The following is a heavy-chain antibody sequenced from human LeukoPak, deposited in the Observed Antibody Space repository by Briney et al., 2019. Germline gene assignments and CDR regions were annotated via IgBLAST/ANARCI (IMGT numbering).Heavy chain of an antibody. CDR1: GGTFSSYA. Sequence: SVKVSCKASGGTFSSYAISWVRQAPGQGLEWMGRIIPILGIANYAQKFQGRVTITADKSTSTAYMEPSSLRSEDTAVYYCARVSGYSSSWHGRGLFYWGQGTLVTVSS. J-gene: IGHJ4*02. V-gene: IGHV1-69*04. CDR3: ARVSGYSSSWHGRGLFY. CDR2: IIPILGIA. D-gene: IGHD6-13*01.